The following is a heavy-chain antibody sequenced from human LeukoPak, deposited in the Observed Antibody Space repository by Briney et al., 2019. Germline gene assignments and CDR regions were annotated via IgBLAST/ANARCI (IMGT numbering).Heavy chain of an antibody. D-gene: IGHD4-17*01. CDR2: INAGHGNT. J-gene: IGHJ4*02. Sequence: ASVKVSCKASGYTFTSYAIHWVRQAPGQGLEWMGWINAGHGNTRYSQKFQGRVTITRETSASTAYMELSSLRSEDTAVYYCARDQFYGDNPLDYWGQGTLVTVSS. CDR1: GYTFTSYA. V-gene: IGHV1-3*01. CDR3: ARDQFYGDNPLDY.